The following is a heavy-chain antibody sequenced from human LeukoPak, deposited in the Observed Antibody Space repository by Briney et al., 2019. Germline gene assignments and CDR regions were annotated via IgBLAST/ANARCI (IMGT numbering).Heavy chain of an antibody. J-gene: IGHJ2*01. V-gene: IGHV3-13*01. CDR2: IHTTGDT. D-gene: IGHD3-22*01. Sequence: GGSLKLSCAVSGFTFNYYDMHWVRQAPGQRLEWISAIHTTGDTHYPDSENGRFAMSREDAKTSVDLQMNTLRAGDTAVYYCSRGVSYYYDNSGHPGWYFDLWGRGTLVSVPS. CDR1: GFTFNYYD. CDR3: SRGVSYYYDNSGHPGWYFDL.